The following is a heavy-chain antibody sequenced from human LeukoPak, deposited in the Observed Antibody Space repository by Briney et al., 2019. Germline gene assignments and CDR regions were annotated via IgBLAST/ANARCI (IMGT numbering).Heavy chain of an antibody. D-gene: IGHD3-3*01. J-gene: IGHJ6*03. Sequence: GGSLLFSCGAAGFPFISNAMDWVRQAPGKGLEGVAFIRYDGSNKYYAASVKGRFTISRDNSKNTLYLQMNSLRAEDTAVYYCAKGSKEVLFTRDHYMDVWGKGTTVTISS. CDR3: AKGSKEVLFTRDHYMDV. CDR1: GFPFISNA. CDR2: IRYDGSNK. V-gene: IGHV3-30*02.